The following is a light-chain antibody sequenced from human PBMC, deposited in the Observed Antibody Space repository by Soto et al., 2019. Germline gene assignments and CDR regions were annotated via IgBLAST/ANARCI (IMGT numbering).Light chain of an antibody. CDR1: QSVSSN. V-gene: IGKV3-15*01. J-gene: IGKJ5*01. CDR3: QQYNNWLPIT. Sequence: IVMTQSPDTLSVSPGERATLSCRASQSVSSNLAWYQQKPGQAPRLLIYGASTRATGIPARFSGSGSGTEFTLTICSLQSEDFAVYYCQQYNNWLPITFGQGTRLEIK. CDR2: GAS.